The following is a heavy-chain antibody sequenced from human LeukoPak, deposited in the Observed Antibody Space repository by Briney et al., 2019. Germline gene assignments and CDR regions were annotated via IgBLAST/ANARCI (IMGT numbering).Heavy chain of an antibody. D-gene: IGHD6-13*01. CDR1: GFTFSSYS. CDR3: AKGGGQLVRYTRTGDY. CDR2: ISGSDGST. V-gene: IGHV3-23*01. J-gene: IGHJ4*02. Sequence: GGSLRLSCAASGFTFSSYSMNWVRQAPGKGLEWVSGISGSDGSTYYADSVKGRFTISRDNSKSTLYLQMNSLRAEDTAVYYCAKGGGQLVRYTRTGDYWGQGTLVTVSS.